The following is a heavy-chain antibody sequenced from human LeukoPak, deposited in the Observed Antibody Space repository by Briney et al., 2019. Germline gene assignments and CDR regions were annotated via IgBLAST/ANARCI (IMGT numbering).Heavy chain of an antibody. D-gene: IGHD6-13*01. J-gene: IGHJ4*02. CDR2: ISYDGSNK. Sequence: GGSLRLSCAASGFIFSSYDMHWVRQAPGKGLEWVAVISYDGSNKYYADSVKGRFTISRDNSKNTLYLQMNSLRAEDTAVYYCARDPDSSSWILDYWGQGTLVTVSS. CDR1: GFIFSSYD. CDR3: ARDPDSSSWILDY. V-gene: IGHV3-30-3*01.